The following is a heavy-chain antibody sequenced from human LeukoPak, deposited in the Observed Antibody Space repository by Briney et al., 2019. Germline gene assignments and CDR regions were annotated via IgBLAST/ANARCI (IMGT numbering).Heavy chain of an antibody. J-gene: IGHJ6*02. CDR1: GFTVSSNY. Sequence: GGSLRLSCAASGFTVSSNYMSWVRQAPGKGLEWVSVIYSGGSTYYADSVKGRFTISRDNSKNTLYLQMNSLRAEDTAVYYCAREHCSGDCYSLFGMDVWGQGTTVTVSS. D-gene: IGHD2-21*02. CDR2: IYSGGST. CDR3: AREHCSGDCYSLFGMDV. V-gene: IGHV3-53*01.